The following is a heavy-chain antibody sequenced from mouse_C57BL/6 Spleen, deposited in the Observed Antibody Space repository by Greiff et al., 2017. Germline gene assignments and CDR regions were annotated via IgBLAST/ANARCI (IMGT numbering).Heavy chain of an antibody. D-gene: IGHD2-12*01. CDR3: AKAVLYQDMDD. V-gene: IGHV1-85*01. CDR2: ICPSGGST. J-gene: IGHJ4*01. Sequence: QVQLQQSGPGLVKPAASVYLSCKASGYSFTSYDRNWVQQWPGQGLEWIGWICPSGGSTKYNEKLNGKSTLSVDTSSRTAYMEHHSLTDEDSAVYCCAKAVLYQDMDDWGTGTSVTVSS. CDR1: GYSFTSYD.